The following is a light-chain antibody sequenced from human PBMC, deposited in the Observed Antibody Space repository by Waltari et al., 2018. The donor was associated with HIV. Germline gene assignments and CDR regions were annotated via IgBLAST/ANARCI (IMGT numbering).Light chain of an antibody. J-gene: IGLJ3*02. V-gene: IGLV1-47*01. Sequence: QSVLTQPPSASGTPGQRVTISCSGSSSNIGRNYVYWYQQLPRPAPKLLIHRNNQPPSGVPDRFSGSKSGTSVSLAISGLRSEDEADYYCAAWDDRLSGWVFGGGTKLTV. CDR3: AAWDDRLSGWV. CDR1: SSNIGRNY. CDR2: RNN.